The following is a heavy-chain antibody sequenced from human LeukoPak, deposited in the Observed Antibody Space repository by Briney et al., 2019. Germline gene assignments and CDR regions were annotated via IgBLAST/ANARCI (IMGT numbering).Heavy chain of an antibody. V-gene: IGHV4-30-4*08. J-gene: IGHJ4*02. Sequence: SQTLSLTCTVSGGSISSGDYYWSWIRQPPGKGLEWIGYIYYSGSTYYNPSLKSRVTISVDTSKNQFSLKLSSVTAADTAVYYCAAWGGSYYGFDYWGQGTLVTVSS. CDR3: AAWGGSYYGFDY. CDR1: GGSISSGDYY. CDR2: IYYSGST. D-gene: IGHD1-26*01.